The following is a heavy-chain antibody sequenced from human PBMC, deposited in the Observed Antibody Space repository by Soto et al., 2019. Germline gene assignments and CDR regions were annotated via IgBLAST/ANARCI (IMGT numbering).Heavy chain of an antibody. D-gene: IGHD1-1*01. CDR3: ARGRYGDY. Sequence: QVHLVQSGAEVKKPGASVKVSCKGSGYTFTSYGITWVRQAPGQVLEWMGWISAHNGNTDYAQRHQGRGTVTRDTSTSPAYMELRRLRSDDTAVYYWARGRYGDYWGQGALVTVSS. V-gene: IGHV1-18*01. J-gene: IGHJ4*02. CDR1: GYTFTSYG. CDR2: ISAHNGNT.